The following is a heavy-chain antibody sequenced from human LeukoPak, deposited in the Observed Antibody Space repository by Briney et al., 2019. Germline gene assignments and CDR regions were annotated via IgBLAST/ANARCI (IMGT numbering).Heavy chain of an antibody. D-gene: IGHD6-6*01. Sequence: SVKVSCKASGGTFSSYAISWVRQAPGQGLEWMGGIIPIFGTANYAQKFQGRVTITADESTSTAYMELSGLRSEDTAVYYCAREYSSSSGGMDYWGQGTLVTVSS. J-gene: IGHJ4*02. V-gene: IGHV1-69*13. CDR2: IIPIFGTA. CDR3: AREYSSSSGGMDY. CDR1: GGTFSSYA.